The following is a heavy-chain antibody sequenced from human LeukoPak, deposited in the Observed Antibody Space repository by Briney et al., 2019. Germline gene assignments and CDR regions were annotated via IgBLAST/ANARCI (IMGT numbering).Heavy chain of an antibody. Sequence: SETLSLTCAVSGGSISNFFWSWVRQPAGKGLECIGRIYSSGISYYNPSLKSRVTMSVDMSKNQFSLRLTSVTGADTAVYYCARGYGEATREALDIWGLGTMVTVSS. V-gene: IGHV4-4*07. J-gene: IGHJ3*02. CDR1: GGSISNFF. CDR3: ARGYGEATREALDI. D-gene: IGHD4/OR15-4a*01. CDR2: IYSSGIS.